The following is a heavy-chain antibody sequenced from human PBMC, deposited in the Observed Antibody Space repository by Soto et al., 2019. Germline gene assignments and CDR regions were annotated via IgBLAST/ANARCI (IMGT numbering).Heavy chain of an antibody. CDR2: IIPILGIA. V-gene: IGHV1-69*02. CDR3: AKTADLYYDILTEASV. J-gene: IGHJ4*02. CDR1: GGTFSSYT. Sequence: QVQLVQSGAEVKKPGSSVKVSCKASGGTFSSYTISWVRQAPGQGLEWMGRIIPILGIANYAQKFQGRVTITAVKSTSTAYMELSSLRSEDTAVYYCAKTADLYYDILTEASVWGQGTLVTVSS. D-gene: IGHD3-9*01.